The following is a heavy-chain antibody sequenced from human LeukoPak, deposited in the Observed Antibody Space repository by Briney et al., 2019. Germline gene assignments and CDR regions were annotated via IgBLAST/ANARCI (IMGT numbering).Heavy chain of an antibody. V-gene: IGHV1-69*13. CDR3: ARGAYGDYISEY. CDR2: IIPIFGTA. J-gene: IGHJ4*02. CDR1: GGTFSSYA. Sequence: SVKVSCKASGGTFSSYAIRWVRQAPAQGLEWMGGIIPIFGTANYAQEFQGRGTITSDESTSTAYMELRRMRSEDTAVYYCARGAYGDYISEYWGQGTLVTVSS. D-gene: IGHD4-17*01.